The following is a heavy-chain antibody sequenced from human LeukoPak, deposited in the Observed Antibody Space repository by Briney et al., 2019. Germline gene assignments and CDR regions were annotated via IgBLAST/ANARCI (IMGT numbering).Heavy chain of an antibody. D-gene: IGHD3-3*01. J-gene: IGHJ5*02. V-gene: IGHV1-18*01. CDR1: GYTFTSYG. CDR3: ARGNNYDFWSGYYRFDP. Sequence: ASVKVSCKXSGYTFTSYGISWVRQAPGQGLEWMGSISAYNGNTNYAQKLQGRVTMTTDTSTSTAYMELRSLRSDDTAVYYCARGNNYDFWSGYYRFDPWGQGTLVTVSS. CDR2: ISAYNGNT.